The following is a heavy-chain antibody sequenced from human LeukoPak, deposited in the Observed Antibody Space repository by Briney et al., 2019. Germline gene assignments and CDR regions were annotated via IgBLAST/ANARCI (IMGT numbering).Heavy chain of an antibody. J-gene: IGHJ4*02. CDR3: ASAPRASVPPPFDY. V-gene: IGHV3-23*01. D-gene: IGHD3-10*01. Sequence: GGSLRLSCAASGFIFSSYALSWVRQTPGKGPEWVSGISNSGDSIYYAESVKGRFTISRDNSKRTLFLQMNSLRVEDTAVYYCASAPRASVPPPFDYWGQGTQVTVSS. CDR1: GFIFSSYA. CDR2: ISNSGDSI.